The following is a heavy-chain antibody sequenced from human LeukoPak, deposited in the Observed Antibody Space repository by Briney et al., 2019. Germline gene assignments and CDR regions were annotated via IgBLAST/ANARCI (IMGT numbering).Heavy chain of an antibody. J-gene: IGHJ6*02. Sequence: GGSLRLSCAASGFTFSSYGMTWVRQAPGKGLEWVSAISGRGASAYYADSVKGRFTISRDNSKNTLYLQMNSLTAGDTAVYYCAKVIITVTYFGGLDVWGQGATVTVSS. V-gene: IGHV3-23*01. CDR1: GFTFSSYG. D-gene: IGHD4-17*01. CDR2: ISGRGASA. CDR3: AKVIITVTYFGGLDV.